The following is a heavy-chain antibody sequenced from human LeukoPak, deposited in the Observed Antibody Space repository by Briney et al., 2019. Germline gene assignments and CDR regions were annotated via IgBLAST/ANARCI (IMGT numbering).Heavy chain of an antibody. Sequence: SGGSLRLSRAASGIVFSNTAMNWARQSPGRGLEWVSAISGGGERTFYADSVKGRFTISRDNSKNMVYLQMNSLRADDTAIYYCGKDGGQYSSGPEFDPRGQGALVTVSS. J-gene: IGHJ5*02. CDR2: ISGGGERT. CDR3: GKDGGQYSSGPEFDP. CDR1: GIVFSNTA. D-gene: IGHD6-19*01. V-gene: IGHV3-23*01.